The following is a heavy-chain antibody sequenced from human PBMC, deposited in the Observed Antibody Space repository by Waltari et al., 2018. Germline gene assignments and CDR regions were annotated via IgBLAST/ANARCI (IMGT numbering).Heavy chain of an antibody. CDR1: YWSLTSRRYY. J-gene: IGHJ4*02. D-gene: IGHD3-16*01. V-gene: IGHV4-39*07. CDR2: IYYSGSS. Sequence: QQESGPSLVKPSETLSLTCTVSYWSLTSRRYYWGWIRLAPGKGLEWIGHIYYSGSSYRNPSLKSRSTMSVDSSKNQFSLTLSSVTAADTAVYYCARVLIRTSGLNFDSWGQGSLVTVSS. CDR3: ARVLIRTSGLNFDS.